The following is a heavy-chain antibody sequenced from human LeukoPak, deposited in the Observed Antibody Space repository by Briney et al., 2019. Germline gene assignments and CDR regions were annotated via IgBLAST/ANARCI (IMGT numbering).Heavy chain of an antibody. J-gene: IGHJ5*02. CDR3: ATDRYDFWSGSTGPRFDP. Sequence: GASVKVSCKVSGYTLTELSMHWVRQAPGKGREWMGGFDPEDGETIYAQKFQGRVTMTEDTSTDTAYMELSSLRSEDTAVYYCATDRYDFWSGSTGPRFDPWGQGTLVTVSS. CDR1: GYTLTELS. V-gene: IGHV1-24*01. CDR2: FDPEDGET. D-gene: IGHD3-3*01.